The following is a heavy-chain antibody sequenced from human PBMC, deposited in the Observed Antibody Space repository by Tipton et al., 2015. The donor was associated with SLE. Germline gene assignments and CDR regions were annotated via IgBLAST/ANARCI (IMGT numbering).Heavy chain of an antibody. D-gene: IGHD1-26*01. CDR3: AREVIVGATKFDY. CDR2: ISFSGST. CDR1: GDSITSGGHY. V-gene: IGHV4-31*03. J-gene: IGHJ4*02. Sequence: TLSLTCTVSGDSITSGGHYWSWIRQHPGQGLEWIGSISFSGSTYYTPSLKSRVSISVDTSKNQFFLMLSSVTAADTAVYYCAREVIVGATKFDYWGQGALVTVSS.